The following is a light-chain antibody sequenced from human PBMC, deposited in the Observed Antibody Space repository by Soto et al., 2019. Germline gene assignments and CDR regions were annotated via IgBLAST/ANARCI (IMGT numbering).Light chain of an antibody. J-gene: IGLJ1*01. V-gene: IGLV1-44*01. CDR3: STWDDTLGAYV. Sequence: QSVLPQPPSASAPPGQRVTISCSGGSSNIGDNPVNWYQHLPGAAPTLLIYNNNQRPSGVPDRFSGSKSGASASLAISGLRSEDEADYYCSTWDDTLGAYVFGTGTKVTVL. CDR2: NNN. CDR1: SSNIGDNP.